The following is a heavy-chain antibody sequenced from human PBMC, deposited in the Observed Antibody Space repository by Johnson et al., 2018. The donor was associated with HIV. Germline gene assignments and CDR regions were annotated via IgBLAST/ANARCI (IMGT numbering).Heavy chain of an antibody. V-gene: IGHV3-48*04. Sequence: VQLVESGGGLVQPGGPLRLSCAASGYTLSNYAMNWVRQVPGKGLEWVSSISGSGSTIYYADSVKGRFTISRDNAKNSLYLQMNSLRAEDTAVYYCANRRGIGDGTTGSLDIWG. J-gene: IGHJ3*02. CDR2: ISGSGSTI. D-gene: IGHD1-1*01. CDR3: ANRRGIGDGTTGSLDI. CDR1: GYTLSNYA.